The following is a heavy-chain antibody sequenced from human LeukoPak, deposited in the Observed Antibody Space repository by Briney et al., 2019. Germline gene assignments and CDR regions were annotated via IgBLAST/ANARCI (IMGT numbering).Heavy chain of an antibody. V-gene: IGHV1-58*01. CDR2: IVVGSGNT. CDR1: GFTFTSSA. J-gene: IGHJ4*02. D-gene: IGHD3-22*01. CDR3: AASPDYYDSSGYSYYFDY. Sequence: SVKVSCKASGFTFTSSAVQWVRQARGQRLEWIGWIVVGSGNTNYAQKFQERVTITRDMSTSTAYMELSGLRSEDTAVYYCAASPDYYDSSGYSYYFDYWGQGTLVTVSS.